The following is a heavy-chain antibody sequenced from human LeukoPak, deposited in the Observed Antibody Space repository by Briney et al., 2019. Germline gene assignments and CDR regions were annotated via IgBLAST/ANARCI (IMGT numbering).Heavy chain of an antibody. CDR2: ISSSSSYI. CDR1: GFTFSSYG. Sequence: GGSLRLSCAGSGFTFSSYGMSWVRQAPGKGLVWVSSISSSSSYIYYADSVKGRFTISRDNAKNSLYLQMNSLRAEDTAVYYCARGVHPYSSSSDYWGQGTLVTVSS. D-gene: IGHD6-13*01. CDR3: ARGVHPYSSSSDY. J-gene: IGHJ4*02. V-gene: IGHV3-21*01.